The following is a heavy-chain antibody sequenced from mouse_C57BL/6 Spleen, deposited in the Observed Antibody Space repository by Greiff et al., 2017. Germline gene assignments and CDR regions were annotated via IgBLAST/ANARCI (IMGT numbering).Heavy chain of an antibody. CDR2: IDPETGGT. CDR1: GYTFTDYE. V-gene: IGHV1-15*01. D-gene: IGHD2-10*01. CDR3: TKGGTYYGNSYAMDY. J-gene: IGHJ4*01. Sequence: VQLQQSGAELVRPGASVTLSCKASGYTFTDYEMHWVKQTPVHGLVWIGAIDPETGGTAYNQKFKGKAILTADKSSSTAYMELRSLTSEDSAVYYCTKGGTYYGNSYAMDYWGQGTSVTVSS.